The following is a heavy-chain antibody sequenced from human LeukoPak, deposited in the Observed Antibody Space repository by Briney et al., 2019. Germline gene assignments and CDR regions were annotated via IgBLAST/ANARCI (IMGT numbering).Heavy chain of an antibody. CDR3: ARDRISTIFGVAPYYFDY. Sequence: GRSLRLSCAASGFTFSSYAMHWVRQAPGKGLEWVAVISYDGSNKYYADSVKGRFTISRDNSKNTLYLQMNSLRAEDTAVYYCARDRISTIFGVAPYYFDYWGQGTLVTVSS. CDR1: GFTFSSYA. J-gene: IGHJ4*02. V-gene: IGHV3-30*04. CDR2: ISYDGSNK. D-gene: IGHD3-3*01.